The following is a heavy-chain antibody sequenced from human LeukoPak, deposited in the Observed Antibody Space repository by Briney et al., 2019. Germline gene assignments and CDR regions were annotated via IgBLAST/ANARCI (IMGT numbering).Heavy chain of an antibody. J-gene: IGHJ4*02. V-gene: IGHV3-64*01. Sequence: GGSLRLSCAASGFTFSSYAMHWVRQAPGKGLEYVPAISSNGGSTYYANSVKGRFTISRDNSKNTLYLQMGSLRAEDMAVYYCARVDSTVPYGYWGQGTLVTVSS. D-gene: IGHD3-10*01. CDR2: ISSNGGST. CDR3: ARVDSTVPYGY. CDR1: GFTFSSYA.